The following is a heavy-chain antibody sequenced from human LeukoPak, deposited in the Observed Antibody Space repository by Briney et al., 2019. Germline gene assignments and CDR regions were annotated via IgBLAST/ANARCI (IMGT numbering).Heavy chain of an antibody. V-gene: IGHV4-39*07. D-gene: IGHD2/OR15-2a*01. J-gene: IGHJ4*02. CDR2: IYHSGST. CDR1: GGSISSSSYY. CDR3: ARENIVTPPDY. Sequence: PSETLSLTCTVSGGSISSSSYYWGWIRQPPGKGLEWIGSIYHSGSTYYNPSLKSRVTISVDTSKNQFSLKLSSVTAADTAVYYCARENIVTPPDYWGQGTLVTVSS.